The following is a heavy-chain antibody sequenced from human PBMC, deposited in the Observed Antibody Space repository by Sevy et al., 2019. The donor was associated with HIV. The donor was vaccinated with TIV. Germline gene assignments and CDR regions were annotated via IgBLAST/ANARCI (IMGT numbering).Heavy chain of an antibody. CDR3: ARPVRSRWYGRNYHLFDP. CDR2: IYPGDSDT. V-gene: IGHV5-51*01. Sequence: GESLKISCKGSGYSFTSYWIGWVRQMPGKGLEWMGIIYPGDSDTRYSPSFQGQVTISADKSISTAYLQWSSLKASDTGMDYWARPVRSRWYGRNYHLFDPWGQGTLGPGSS. J-gene: IGHJ5*02. D-gene: IGHD6-13*01. CDR1: GYSFTSYW.